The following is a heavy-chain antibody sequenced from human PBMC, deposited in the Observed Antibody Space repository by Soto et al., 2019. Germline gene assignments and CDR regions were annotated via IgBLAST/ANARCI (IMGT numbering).Heavy chain of an antibody. Sequence: PGGSLRLSCAASGFTFSSYWMHWVRQAPGKGLVWVSRINSDGSSTSYADSVKGRFTISRDNAKNTLYLQMNSLRAEDTAVYYCARAGCTNGVCPPWYYYYMDVWGKGTTVTVSS. CDR2: INSDGSST. J-gene: IGHJ6*03. CDR3: ARAGCTNGVCPPWYYYYMDV. V-gene: IGHV3-74*01. D-gene: IGHD2-8*01. CDR1: GFTFSSYW.